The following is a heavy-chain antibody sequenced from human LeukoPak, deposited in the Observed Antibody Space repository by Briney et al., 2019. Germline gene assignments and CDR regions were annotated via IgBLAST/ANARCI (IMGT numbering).Heavy chain of an antibody. CDR2: IYHSGST. Sequence: PSETLSLTCTVSGYSISSGYYWGWIRQPPGKGLEWIGSIYHSGSTYFNPSLKSRVTISLGTSKNQFSLKVTSVTAADTAVYYCAKIEDSGYDYRGWFDPWGQGTLVTVSS. CDR1: GYSISSGYY. V-gene: IGHV4-38-2*02. D-gene: IGHD5-12*01. J-gene: IGHJ5*02. CDR3: AKIEDSGYDYRGWFDP.